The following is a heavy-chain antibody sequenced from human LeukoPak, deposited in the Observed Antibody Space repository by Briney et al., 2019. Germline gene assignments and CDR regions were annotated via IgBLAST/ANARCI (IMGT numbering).Heavy chain of an antibody. CDR1: GFTFSNYG. CDR2: IWYDGSIK. D-gene: IGHD2/OR15-2a*01. CDR3: AKDYSPRYTFFDY. Sequence: PGRSLRLSCAASGFTFSNYGMHWVRQAPGKGLEWVTIIWYDGSIKHYTDSVKGRFTISRDNSKNTLYLQMNSLRAEDTAVYFCAKDYSPRYTFFDYWGQGTLVTVSS. V-gene: IGHV3-33*06. J-gene: IGHJ4*02.